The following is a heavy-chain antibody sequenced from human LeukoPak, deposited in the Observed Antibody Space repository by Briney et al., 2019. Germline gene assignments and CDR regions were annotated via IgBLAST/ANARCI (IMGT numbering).Heavy chain of an antibody. CDR1: GYTVTSYD. Sequence: GASVKVSCKASGYTVTSYDINWVRQATGQGLEWMGWMNPNSGNTGYAQKFQGRVTMTRNTSISTAYMELSSLRSEDTAVYYCARGGRRVGLFRWFDPWGQGTLVTVSS. CDR3: ARGGRRVGLFRWFDP. J-gene: IGHJ5*02. D-gene: IGHD5-24*01. V-gene: IGHV1-8*01. CDR2: MNPNSGNT.